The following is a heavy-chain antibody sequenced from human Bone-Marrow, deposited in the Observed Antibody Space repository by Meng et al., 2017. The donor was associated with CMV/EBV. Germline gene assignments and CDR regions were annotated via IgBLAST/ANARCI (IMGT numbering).Heavy chain of an antibody. CDR1: GFTFSSYA. Sequence: GESLKISCAASGFTFSSYAMHWVRQAPGKGLEWVAVIWYDGSNKYYADSVKGRFTISRDNAKNSLYLQMNSLRAEDTAVYYCARGAGYVFDPWGQGTLVTVSS. V-gene: IGHV3-33*08. CDR2: IWYDGSNK. CDR3: ARGAGYVFDP. D-gene: IGHD3-16*01. J-gene: IGHJ5*02.